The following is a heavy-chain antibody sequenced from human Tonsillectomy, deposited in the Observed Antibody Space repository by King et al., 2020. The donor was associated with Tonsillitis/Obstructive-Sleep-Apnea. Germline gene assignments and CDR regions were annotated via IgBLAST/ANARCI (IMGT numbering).Heavy chain of an antibody. Sequence: VQLVESGGGLVQPGGSLRLSCAASGFTFSSYSMNWVRQAPGKGLEWVAYISSSGSTIYYADPLKGRFTISRDNANNSLYLQINSLGDEDTAVYYCARDLGCSSTSCHPANWFDPWGQGTLVIVSS. V-gene: IGHV3-48*02. J-gene: IGHJ5*02. CDR3: ARDLGCSSTSCHPANWFDP. CDR1: GFTFSSYS. D-gene: IGHD2-2*01. CDR2: ISSSGSTI.